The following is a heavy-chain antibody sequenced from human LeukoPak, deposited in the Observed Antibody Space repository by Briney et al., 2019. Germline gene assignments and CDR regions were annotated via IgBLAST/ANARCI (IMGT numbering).Heavy chain of an antibody. V-gene: IGHV3-53*01. Sequence: GGSLRLSCAASGFTVSSNYMSWVRQAPGKGLEWVSVIYSGGSTYYADSVKGRFTISRDNSKNTLYLQMNSLRAEDTAVYYCARGQGDGYNADNWFDPWGQGTLVTVSS. CDR2: IYSGGST. CDR3: ARGQGDGYNADNWFDP. J-gene: IGHJ5*02. CDR1: GFTVSSNY. D-gene: IGHD5-24*01.